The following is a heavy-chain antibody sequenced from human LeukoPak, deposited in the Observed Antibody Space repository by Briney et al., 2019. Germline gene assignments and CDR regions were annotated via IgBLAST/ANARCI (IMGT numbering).Heavy chain of an antibody. D-gene: IGHD3-3*01. J-gene: IGHJ5*02. Sequence: GGSLRLSCAASGFTFSSYWMSWVRQAPGKGLEWVANIKQDGSEKYYVDSVKGRFTISRDNAKNSLYLQMNNLRAEDTAVYYCAREPTYYDFWSGYDHHGWFDPWGQGTLVTVSS. V-gene: IGHV3-7*01. CDR3: AREPTYYDFWSGYDHHGWFDP. CDR2: IKQDGSEK. CDR1: GFTFSSYW.